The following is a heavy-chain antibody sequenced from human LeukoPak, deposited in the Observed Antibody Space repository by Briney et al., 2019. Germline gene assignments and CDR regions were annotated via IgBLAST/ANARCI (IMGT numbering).Heavy chain of an antibody. CDR2: ISWNSGDI. D-gene: IGHD5-18*01. V-gene: IGHV3-9*01. J-gene: IGHJ4*02. Sequence: GGSLRLSCAASGFTFDDYAMHWVRQAPGKGLEWVSGISWNSGDIGYADSVKGRFTVSRDNAKNSLYLQMYSLRAEDTAFYRCVRDRSYGAFDYWGQGTLVTVSS. CDR1: GFTFDDYA. CDR3: VRDRSYGAFDY.